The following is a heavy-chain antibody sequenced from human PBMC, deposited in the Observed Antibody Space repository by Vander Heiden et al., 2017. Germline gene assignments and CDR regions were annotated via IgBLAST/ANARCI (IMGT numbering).Heavy chain of an antibody. V-gene: IGHV3-48*02. J-gene: IGHJ4*02. Sequence: EVQLVESGGGLVQPGGSLRLSCAASGFTFSSYSMNWVRQAPGKGLEWVSYISSSSSTIYYADSVKGRFTISRDNAKNSLYLKMNSLRDEDTAVYYCARGSGSYSPFGYWGQGTLVTVSS. CDR3: ARGSGSYSPFGY. CDR1: GFTFSSYS. CDR2: ISSSSSTI. D-gene: IGHD1-26*01.